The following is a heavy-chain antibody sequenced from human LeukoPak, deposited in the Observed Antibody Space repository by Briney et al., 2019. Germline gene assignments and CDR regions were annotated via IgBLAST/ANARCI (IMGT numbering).Heavy chain of an antibody. CDR3: ARDRVYYMDV. V-gene: IGHV3-48*02. CDR2: IGGRSSTT. Sequence: GGSLRLSCAASGFTFSDYNMNWVRQAPGQGLEWVSHIGGRSSTTYYADSVKGRFTISRDNAKNSLYLQMNGLRDEDTAVYYCARDRVYYMDVWGKGTTVTASS. CDR1: GFTFSDYN. J-gene: IGHJ6*03.